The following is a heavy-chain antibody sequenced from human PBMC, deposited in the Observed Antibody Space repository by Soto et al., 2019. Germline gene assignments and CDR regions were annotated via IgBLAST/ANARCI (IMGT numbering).Heavy chain of an antibody. D-gene: IGHD3-22*01. CDR3: ARHGGYDSSGYYSWFDP. CDR1: GYSFTSYW. Sequence: GESLKISCKGSGYSFTSYWISWVRQMPGKGLEWMGRIDPSDSYTNYSPSFQGHVTISADKSISTAYLQWSSLKASDTAMYYCARHGGYDSSGYYSWFDPWGQGTLVTVS. V-gene: IGHV5-10-1*01. CDR2: IDPSDSYT. J-gene: IGHJ5*02.